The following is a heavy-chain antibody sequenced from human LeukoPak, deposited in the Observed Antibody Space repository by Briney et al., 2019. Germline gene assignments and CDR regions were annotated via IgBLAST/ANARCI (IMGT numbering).Heavy chain of an antibody. CDR3: AKGGRGNGEVY. D-gene: IGHD2-8*01. V-gene: IGHV3-7*01. J-gene: IGHJ4*02. CDR1: GFTFSSYW. Sequence: PGGSLRLSCAVSGFTFSSYWMNWVRQAPGKGLEWVANIKQDGSEKNYVDSVKGRFTISRDNAKSSLFLQMSDLRAEDTAVYYCAKGGRGNGEVYWGQGTLVTVSS. CDR2: IKQDGSEK.